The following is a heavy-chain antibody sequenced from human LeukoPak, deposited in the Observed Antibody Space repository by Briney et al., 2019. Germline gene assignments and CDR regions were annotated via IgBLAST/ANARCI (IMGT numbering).Heavy chain of an antibody. D-gene: IGHD2-15*01. CDR1: GFTFSNAW. Sequence: GGSLRLSCAASGFTFSNAWMSWVRQAPGKGLEWVGRIKSKTDGGTTDYAAPVKGRFTISRDDSKNTLYLQMNSLKTEDTAVYYCTTEDLLVVAALGLDYWGQGTLVTVSS. CDR3: TTEDLLVVAALGLDY. J-gene: IGHJ4*02. V-gene: IGHV3-15*01. CDR2: IKSKTDGGTT.